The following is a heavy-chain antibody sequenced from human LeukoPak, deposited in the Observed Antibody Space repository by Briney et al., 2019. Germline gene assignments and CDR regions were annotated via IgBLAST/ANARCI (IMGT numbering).Heavy chain of an antibody. CDR1: GFTFSSYS. J-gene: IGHJ4*02. Sequence: GGSLRLSCAASGFTFSSYSMNWVRQAPGKGLEWVSSISSSSSYIYYADSVKGRFTISRDNAKNSLYLQVNSLRAEDTAVYYCASLADYGGNRGWGQGTLVTVSS. CDR3: ASLADYGGNRG. D-gene: IGHD4-23*01. CDR2: ISSSSSYI. V-gene: IGHV3-21*01.